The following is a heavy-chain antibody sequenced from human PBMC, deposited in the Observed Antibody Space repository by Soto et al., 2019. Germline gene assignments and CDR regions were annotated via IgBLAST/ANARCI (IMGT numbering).Heavy chain of an antibody. V-gene: IGHV4-31*03. CDR1: SDSMNSGGYY. J-gene: IGHJ6*02. CDR3: ARRGGSSSGYYYYAMDV. CDR2: IYSNGDT. D-gene: IGHD6-6*01. Sequence: QVQLQESGPGLVKPSQTLSLTCSVSSDSMNSGGYYWSGIRQPPGKGLEWIGYIYSNGDTYYNPSLKSRVTISVDTSKNQFSLNLTSVTAADTAVYYCARRGGSSSGYYYYAMDVWGQGTTVTVSS.